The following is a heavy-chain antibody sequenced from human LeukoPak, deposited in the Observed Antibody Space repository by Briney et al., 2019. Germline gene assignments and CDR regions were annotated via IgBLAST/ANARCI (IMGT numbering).Heavy chain of an antibody. CDR1: GFTFSSYA. Sequence: GGSLRLSCAASGFTFSSYAMSWVRQAPGKGLEWVSAISGSVGSTYYADPVKGRFTISKDNSRNTLYLRMNSLRAEDTAVYYCAKGGYKSMDFDYWGQGTLVTVSS. CDR3: AKGGYKSMDFDY. D-gene: IGHD5-24*01. CDR2: ISGSVGST. J-gene: IGHJ4*02. V-gene: IGHV3-23*01.